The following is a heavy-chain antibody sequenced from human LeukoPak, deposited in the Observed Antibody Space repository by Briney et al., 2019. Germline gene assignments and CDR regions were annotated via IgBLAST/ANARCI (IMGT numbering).Heavy chain of an antibody. D-gene: IGHD6-19*01. Sequence: GGSLRLSCAASGFTVSSNYMSWVRQAPGKGLGWVSVIYSGGSTYYADSVKGRFTISRDNSKNTLYLQMNSLGAEDTAVYYCARFGGAVAGYFDYWGQRTLVTVSS. V-gene: IGHV3-53*01. CDR2: IYSGGST. J-gene: IGHJ4*02. CDR1: GFTVSSNY. CDR3: ARFGGAVAGYFDY.